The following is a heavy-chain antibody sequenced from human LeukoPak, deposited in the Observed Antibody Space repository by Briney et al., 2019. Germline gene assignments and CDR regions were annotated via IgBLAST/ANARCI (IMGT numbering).Heavy chain of an antibody. CDR2: IYYSGST. J-gene: IGHJ4*02. V-gene: IGHV4-39*07. CDR1: GGSISSSSYY. Sequence: SETLSLTCTVSGGSISSSSYYWGWIRQPPGKGLEWIGSIYYSGSTYYNPSLKSRVTISVDTSKNQFSLKLTSVTAADTAVYYCARGPAAGIDTGHYDYWGRGTLVTVSS. CDR3: ARGPAAGIDTGHYDY. D-gene: IGHD6-13*01.